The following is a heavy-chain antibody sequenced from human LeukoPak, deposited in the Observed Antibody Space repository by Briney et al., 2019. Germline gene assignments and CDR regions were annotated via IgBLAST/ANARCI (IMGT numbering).Heavy chain of an antibody. CDR1: GYTFTGYY. D-gene: IGHD3-10*01. CDR2: INPNSGGT. J-gene: IGHJ4*02. Sequence: GASVKVSCKASGYTFTGYYTHWVRQAPGQGLEWMGWINPNSGGTNYAQKFQGRVTMTRDTSISTAYMELSRLRSDDTAVYYCAYNSGSTFAGYFDYWGQGTLVTVSS. CDR3: AYNSGSTFAGYFDY. V-gene: IGHV1-2*02.